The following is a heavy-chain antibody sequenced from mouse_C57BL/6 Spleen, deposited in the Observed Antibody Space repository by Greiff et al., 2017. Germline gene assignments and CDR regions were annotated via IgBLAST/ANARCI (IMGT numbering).Heavy chain of an antibody. J-gene: IGHJ4*01. Sequence: EVQLVESVAELVRPGASVKLSCTASGFNIKNTYMHWVKQRPEQGLEWIGRIDPANGNTKYAPKFQGKDTITADTSSNTAYLQLSSLTSEDTAIYYCARPLSSRGDAMDYWGQGTSVTVSS. V-gene: IGHV14-3*01. D-gene: IGHD1-1*01. CDR1: GFNIKNTY. CDR2: IDPANGNT. CDR3: ARPLSSRGDAMDY.